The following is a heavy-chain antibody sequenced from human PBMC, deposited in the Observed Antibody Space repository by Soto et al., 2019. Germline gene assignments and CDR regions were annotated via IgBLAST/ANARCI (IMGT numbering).Heavy chain of an antibody. Sequence: SVKVSCKASGGTFSSYAISWVRQAPGQGLEWMGGIIPIFGTANYAQKFQGRVTITADESTSTAYMELSSLRSEDTAVYYCARQIHLPGMVGATTSYFDYWGQGTLVTV. CDR3: ARQIHLPGMVGATTSYFDY. J-gene: IGHJ4*02. V-gene: IGHV1-69*13. CDR1: GGTFSSYA. CDR2: IIPIFGTA. D-gene: IGHD1-26*01.